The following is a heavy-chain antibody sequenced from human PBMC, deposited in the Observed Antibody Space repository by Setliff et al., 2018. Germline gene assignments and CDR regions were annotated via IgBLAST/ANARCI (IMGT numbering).Heavy chain of an antibody. CDR3: ARGRNIAARLLDS. Sequence: SETLSLTCAASGGTFTYYYWTWIRQPPGKGLEWIGEINHSGTTNYNPSLRSRVTISIDSSRFQFSLNLRSVTAADTAVYYCARGRNIAARLLDSWGQGTLVTVSS. D-gene: IGHD6-6*01. V-gene: IGHV4-34*01. J-gene: IGHJ4*02. CDR1: GGTFTYYY. CDR2: INHSGTT.